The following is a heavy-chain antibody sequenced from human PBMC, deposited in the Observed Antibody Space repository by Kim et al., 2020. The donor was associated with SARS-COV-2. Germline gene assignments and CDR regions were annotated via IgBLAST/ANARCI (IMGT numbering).Heavy chain of an antibody. CDR3: ACQSAVTTFFGY. J-gene: IGHJ4*02. V-gene: IGHV4-4*02. Sequence: SETLSLTCAVSGGSISSNNWWNWVRQPPGKGLEWIGEIYHSGSTNYNPSLKSRVTISVDKPKNQISLKVYSVSAADTAVYYCACQSAVTTFFGYWGQGTLVTVSS. CDR1: GGSISSNNW. D-gene: IGHD4-17*01. CDR2: IYHSGST.